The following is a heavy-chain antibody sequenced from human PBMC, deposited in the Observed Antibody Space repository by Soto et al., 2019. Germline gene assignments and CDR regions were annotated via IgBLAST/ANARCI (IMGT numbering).Heavy chain of an antibody. CDR1: GYTFTSYY. CDR3: ARDHLEYYYGMDV. J-gene: IGHJ6*02. Sequence: ASVKVSCKASGYTFTSYYIHWVRQAPGQGLEWMGIINPSGGSTSYAQKFQGRVTMTRDTSTSTVYMELSSLRSEDTAVYYCARDHLEYYYGMDVWGQGTTVTVSS. CDR2: INPSGGST. D-gene: IGHD1-1*01. V-gene: IGHV1-46*01.